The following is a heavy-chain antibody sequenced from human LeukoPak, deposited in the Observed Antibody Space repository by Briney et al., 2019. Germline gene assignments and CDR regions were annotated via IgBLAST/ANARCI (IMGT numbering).Heavy chain of an antibody. J-gene: IGHJ4*02. CDR2: IYDSGST. D-gene: IGHD3-10*01. V-gene: IGHV4-59*01. CDR1: GGSISSYY. CDR3: ASSSGIRHLGY. Sequence: SETLSLTCTVSGGSISSYYWSWLRQPPGKGLEWIGYIYDSGSTNYNPSLKSRVTISVDTSKNQFSLKLSSVTAADTAVYYCASSSGIRHLGYWGQGTLVTVSS.